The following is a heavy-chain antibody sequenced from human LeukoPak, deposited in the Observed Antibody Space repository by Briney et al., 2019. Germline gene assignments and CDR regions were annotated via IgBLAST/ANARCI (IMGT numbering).Heavy chain of an antibody. CDR3: ACSRLTFSSSWLW. CDR1: GFTFSSYW. D-gene: IGHD6-13*01. CDR2: IKQDGSEK. V-gene: IGHV3-7*01. Sequence: GSLRLSCAASGFTFSSYWMSWVRQAPGKGLEWVANIKQDGSEKYYVDSVKGRFTISRDNGKNSLRLQMNSLRADDTAVYYCACSRLTFSSSWLWWGQGALVTVSS. J-gene: IGHJ4*02.